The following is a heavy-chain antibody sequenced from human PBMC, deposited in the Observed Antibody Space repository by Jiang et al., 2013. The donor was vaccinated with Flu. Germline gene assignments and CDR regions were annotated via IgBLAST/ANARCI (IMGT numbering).Heavy chain of an antibody. V-gene: IGHV1-69-2*01. D-gene: IGHD6-13*01. CDR3: ATDQKVSDIEATGPYNYYYMAF. J-gene: IGHJ6*03. CDR1: GYTFTDYN. Sequence: SGAEVKKAGATVKISCKVSGYTFTDYNMHWVQQAPGKGLEWMGLVDPEDGKPIYAEKFQGRVTLTADTSTDTAYMELSSLRSEDTAVYYCATDQKVSDIEATGPYNYYYMAFVGTKGPRSSSP. CDR2: VDPEDGKP.